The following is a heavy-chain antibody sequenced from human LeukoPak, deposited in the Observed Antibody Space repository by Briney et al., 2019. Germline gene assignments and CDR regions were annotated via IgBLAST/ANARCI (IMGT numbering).Heavy chain of an antibody. D-gene: IGHD6-6*01. CDR3: AREVPTLAARPGFDY. V-gene: IGHV3-48*03. CDR2: ISSSGNSI. Sequence: PGGSLRLSCAASGFSFSDYEMNWVRQAPGKGLEWVSYISSSGNSIYYADSVMGRFTISRDNAKNSLFLQMDRLRDEDTAVYYCAREVPTLAARPGFDYWGQGTLVTVSS. J-gene: IGHJ4*02. CDR1: GFSFSDYE.